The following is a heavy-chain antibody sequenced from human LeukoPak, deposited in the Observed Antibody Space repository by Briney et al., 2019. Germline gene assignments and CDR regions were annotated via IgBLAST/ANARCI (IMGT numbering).Heavy chain of an antibody. CDR3: ARDLVAYGSGSYPFVY. CDR2: ISAYNGNT. CDR1: GYTFTSYG. V-gene: IGHV1-18*01. D-gene: IGHD3-10*01. Sequence: VASVKVSCKASGYTFTSYGISWVRQAPGQGLEWMGWISAYNGNTNYAQKLQGRVTMTTDTSTSTAYMELRSLRSDDTAVYYCARDLVAYGSGSYPFVYWGQGTLVTVSS. J-gene: IGHJ4*02.